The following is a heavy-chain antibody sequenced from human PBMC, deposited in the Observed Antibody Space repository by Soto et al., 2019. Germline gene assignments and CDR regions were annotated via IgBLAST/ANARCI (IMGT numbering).Heavy chain of an antibody. CDR1: GFSFRDYA. CDR2: ISGSLDSA. D-gene: IGHD3-3*01. J-gene: IGHJ3*01. V-gene: IGHV3-23*01. CDR3: AKDLGLPVFGGLIHALDF. Sequence: EVRLLESGGGLGQPGGSLRLSCAASGFSFRDYAMSWVRQAPGKGLEWVSTISGSLDSAFYADSVKGRFTISRDTSNNTLYLQMNSLRAEDTAVYFCAKDLGLPVFGGLIHALDFWGQGTLVTVSS.